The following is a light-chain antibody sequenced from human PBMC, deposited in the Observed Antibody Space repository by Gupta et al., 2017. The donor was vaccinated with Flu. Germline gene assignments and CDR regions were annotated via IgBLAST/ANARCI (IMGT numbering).Light chain of an antibody. J-gene: IGKJ2*01. V-gene: IGKV1-39*01. CDR1: QNIGRY. Sequence: PSSLSASVGDRVTITCRASQNIGRYLNWYQQKAGKAPNLLIFGASTSQSGVPSRFNGSGSGRDFTLAINRLQPEDFATYYCQQRESTPYTFGQGTKLEI. CDR2: GAS. CDR3: QQRESTPYT.